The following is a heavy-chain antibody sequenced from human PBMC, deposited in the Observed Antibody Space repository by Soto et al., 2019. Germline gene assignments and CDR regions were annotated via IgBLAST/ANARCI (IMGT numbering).Heavy chain of an antibody. CDR3: AKDYIYSSGWYSDY. CDR1: GFTFSSYA. D-gene: IGHD6-19*01. J-gene: IGHJ4*02. V-gene: IGHV3-23*01. Sequence: GGSLRLSCAASGFTFSSYAMSWVRQAPGKGLEWVSAISGSGGSTYYADSVKGRFTISRDNSKNTLYLQMNSLRAEDTAVYYCAKDYIYSSGWYSDYWGQGTLVTVPS. CDR2: ISGSGGST.